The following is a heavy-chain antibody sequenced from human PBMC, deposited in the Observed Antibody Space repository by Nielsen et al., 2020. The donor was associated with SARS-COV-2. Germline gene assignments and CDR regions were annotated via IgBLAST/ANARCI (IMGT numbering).Heavy chain of an antibody. CDR3: ARDRRFLEWPYYFDY. CDR1: GYTFTSYY. J-gene: IGHJ4*02. CDR2: INPSGGST. D-gene: IGHD3-3*01. V-gene: IGHV1-46*01. Sequence: ASVKVSCKASGYTFTSYYMHWVRQAPGQGLEWMGIINPSGGSTSYAQKFQGRVTMTRDTSTSTAYMELRGLRSDDTAVYYCARDRRFLEWPYYFDYWGQGTLVTVSS.